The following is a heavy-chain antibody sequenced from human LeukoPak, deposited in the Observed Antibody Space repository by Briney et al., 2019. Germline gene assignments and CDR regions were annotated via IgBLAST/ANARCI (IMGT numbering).Heavy chain of an antibody. V-gene: IGHV4-59*08. J-gene: IGHJ4*02. CDR3: ARHSSPGYSSSWYDY. CDR1: GGSISSYY. D-gene: IGHD6-13*01. CDR2: IYYSGST. Sequence: SETLSLTCTVSGGSISSYYWSWNRQPPGKGLEWIGYIYYSGSTNYNPSLKSRVTISVDTSKNQFSLKLSSVTAADTAVYYCARHSSPGYSSSWYDYWGQGTLVTVSS.